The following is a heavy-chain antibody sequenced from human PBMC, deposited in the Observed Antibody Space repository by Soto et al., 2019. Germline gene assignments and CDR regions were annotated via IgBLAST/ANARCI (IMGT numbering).Heavy chain of an antibody. CDR2: IIPIFGTA. CDR3: ARTYGGNSIGHWFDP. V-gene: IGHV1-69*13. CDR1: GGTFSSYA. D-gene: IGHD2-21*02. J-gene: IGHJ5*02. Sequence: GASVKVSCKASGGTFSSYAISWVRQAPGQGLEWMGGIIPIFGTANYAQKFQGRVTITADESTSTAYMELSSLRSEDTAVYYCARTYGGNSIGHWFDPWGQGTLVTVSS.